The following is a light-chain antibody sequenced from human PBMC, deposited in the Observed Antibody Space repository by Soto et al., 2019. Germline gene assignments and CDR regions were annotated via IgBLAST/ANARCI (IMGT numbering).Light chain of an antibody. CDR1: QSVSDN. Sequence: EVLMTQSPDTLYVSPGERVTLSFRASQSVSDNLAWYQQKPGQGPRLLVYRASTRTLGIPARFSGSESGTESTLTISSLQSEDFAVYYCQQYNSWPITFGQGTRLEIK. CDR2: RAS. CDR3: QQYNSWPIT. J-gene: IGKJ5*01. V-gene: IGKV3-15*01.